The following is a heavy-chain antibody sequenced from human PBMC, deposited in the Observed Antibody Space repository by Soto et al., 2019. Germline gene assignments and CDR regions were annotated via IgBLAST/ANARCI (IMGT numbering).Heavy chain of an antibody. CDR1: GYTFTTYG. CDR2: ISGYNGDI. J-gene: IGHJ5*02. V-gene: IGHV1-18*01. D-gene: IGHD2-2*01. Sequence: QAQMVQSGAEVKKPGASVKVSCRTSGYTFTTYGVSWVREAPGQGLEWMGWISGYNGDITYAERLQGRLTMTTDTSASTAYMEPRNLRPEDTAVYFCARDVGLLRLCSTTSGYLAAWGQGTLVTVSS. CDR3: ARDVGLLRLCSTTSGYLAA.